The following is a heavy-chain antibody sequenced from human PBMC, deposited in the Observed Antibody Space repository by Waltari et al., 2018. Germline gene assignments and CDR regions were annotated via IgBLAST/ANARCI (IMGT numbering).Heavy chain of an antibody. CDR2: ISWDGGST. CDR3: AKDIRLSGSGYDFGIDY. Sequence: EVQLVESGGVVVQPGGSLRLSCAASGFTFEDYTMHWVRQAPGKGLEWVSLISWDGGSTYYADSVKGRFTISRDNSKNSLYLQMNSLRTEDTALYYCAKDIRLSGSGYDFGIDYWGQGTLVTVSS. D-gene: IGHD5-12*01. CDR1: GFTFEDYT. J-gene: IGHJ4*02. V-gene: IGHV3-43*01.